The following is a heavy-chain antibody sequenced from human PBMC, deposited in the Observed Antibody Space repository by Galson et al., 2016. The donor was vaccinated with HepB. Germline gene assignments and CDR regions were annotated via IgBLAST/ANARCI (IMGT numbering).Heavy chain of an antibody. CDR2: ISSSATYI. CDR1: GLRFSNYS. J-gene: IGHJ6*02. Sequence: SLRLSCAASGLRFSNYSMNWVRQAPGKGLEWVSSISSSATYIYYAVSLKGRFTISRDNAKNSLFLQMNSLRAEDTAVYYCARGPNLPGIVGDTKGGGYYYGMDVWGQGTTVTVSS. V-gene: IGHV3-21*06. D-gene: IGHD1-26*01. CDR3: ARGPNLPGIVGDTKGGGYYYGMDV.